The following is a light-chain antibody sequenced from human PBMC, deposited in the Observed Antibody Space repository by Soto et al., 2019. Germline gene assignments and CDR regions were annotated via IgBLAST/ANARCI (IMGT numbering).Light chain of an antibody. Sequence: QSVLTQPPSASGTPGQRVTISCSGSGSNIGSNTVTWYQQLPGTAPKLLIYTNNQRPSGVPDRFSGSKSGTSASLAISGLQSEDEADYYCAAWDDNLSVRLYGGGTKVTVL. CDR2: TNN. J-gene: IGLJ3*02. V-gene: IGLV1-44*01. CDR3: AAWDDNLSVRL. CDR1: GSNIGSNT.